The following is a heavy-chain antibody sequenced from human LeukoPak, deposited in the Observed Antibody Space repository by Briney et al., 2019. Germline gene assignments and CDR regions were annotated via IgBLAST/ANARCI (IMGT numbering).Heavy chain of an antibody. CDR2: INPNSGGT. CDR1: GYTFTGYY. J-gene: IGHJ4*02. Sequence: GASVKVTCKASGYTFTGYYMHWVRQAPGQGLEWMGWINPNSGGTNYAQKFQGRVTMTRDTSISTAYMELSRLRSDDTAVYYCARDRSTYYYDSSGYYVIWGQGTLVTVSS. V-gene: IGHV1-2*02. D-gene: IGHD3-22*01. CDR3: ARDRSTYYYDSSGYYVI.